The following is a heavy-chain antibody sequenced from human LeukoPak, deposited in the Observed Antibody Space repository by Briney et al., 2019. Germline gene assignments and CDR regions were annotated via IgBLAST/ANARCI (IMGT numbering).Heavy chain of an antibody. J-gene: IGHJ4*02. Sequence: GGSLRLSCAASGFTFSSYGMHWVRQAPGTGLEWVAFIRYDRSNTYYADSVKGRFTISRDNSKNSLYLQMKSLRAEDTAVYYCAKDSRNYFSPDYWGQGTLVTVSS. CDR3: AKDSRNYFSPDY. V-gene: IGHV3-30*02. CDR2: IRYDRSNT. CDR1: GFTFSSYG. D-gene: IGHD1-7*01.